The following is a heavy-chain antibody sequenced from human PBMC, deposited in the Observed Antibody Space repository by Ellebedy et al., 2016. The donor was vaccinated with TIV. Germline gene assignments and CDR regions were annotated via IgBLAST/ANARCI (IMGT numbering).Heavy chain of an antibody. CDR1: GYTPINLS. CDR3: ATRWELTRQSDAFDV. Sequence: ASVKVSCXVSGYTPINLSTHWVRLAPGKGLEWMGGFDPEDGERIYAQKFQGRVTMTEDTSTDTGYMELTGLRSEDTAIYYCATRWELTRQSDAFDVWGQGTLVTVSS. D-gene: IGHD1-26*01. V-gene: IGHV1-24*01. CDR2: FDPEDGER. J-gene: IGHJ3*01.